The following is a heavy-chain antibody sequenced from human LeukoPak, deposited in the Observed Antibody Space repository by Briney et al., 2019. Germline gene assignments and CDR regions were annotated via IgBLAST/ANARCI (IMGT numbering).Heavy chain of an antibody. Sequence: ASVKVSCKASGYTFTGYYMHWVRQAPGQGLEWMGWINPNSGGTNYAQKFQGRVTMTRDTSISTAYMELSRLRSDDTAVYYCAGDGSYYGSGSYYKADYWGQGTLVTVSS. D-gene: IGHD3-10*01. V-gene: IGHV1-2*02. CDR1: GYTFTGYY. J-gene: IGHJ4*02. CDR2: INPNSGGT. CDR3: AGDGSYYGSGSYYKADY.